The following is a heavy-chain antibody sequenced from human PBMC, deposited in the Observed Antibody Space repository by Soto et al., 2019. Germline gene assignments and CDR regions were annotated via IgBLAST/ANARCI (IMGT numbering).Heavy chain of an antibody. CDR1: GYSFTSYW. CDR2: IYPGDSDT. Sequence: PGESLKISCKGSGYSFTSYWIGWVRQMPGKGLEWMGIIYPGDSDTRYSPSFQGQVTISADKSISTAYLQWSSLKASDTAMYYCARHEGYYGSPADGLFDYWGQGTLVTVSS. V-gene: IGHV5-51*01. CDR3: ARHEGYYGSPADGLFDY. D-gene: IGHD3-10*01. J-gene: IGHJ4*02.